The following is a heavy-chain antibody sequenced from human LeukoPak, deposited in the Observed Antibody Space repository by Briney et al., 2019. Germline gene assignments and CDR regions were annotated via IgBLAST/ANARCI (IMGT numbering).Heavy chain of an antibody. D-gene: IGHD3-10*01. J-gene: IGHJ4*02. V-gene: IGHV3-66*01. CDR2: IDSGGST. CDR3: AKDYGSGMYS. Sequence: GGSLRLSCVASGFILSTNYMNWVREAPGKGLQWVSVIDSGGSTYYADSVKGRFTISRDDSKNMLYLQMNSLGAEDTAVYYCAKDYGSGMYSWGQGTLVTVSS. CDR1: GFILSTNY.